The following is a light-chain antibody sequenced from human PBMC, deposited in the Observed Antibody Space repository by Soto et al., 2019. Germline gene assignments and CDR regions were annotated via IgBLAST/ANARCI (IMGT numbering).Light chain of an antibody. Sequence: QLVLTQPPSVSGAPGQRVTISCTGSSSNIGAGYDVHWYQQLPGTAPKLLIYGNSNRPSGVPDRFYGSKSGTSASLAITGLQAEDEADYYCQSYDSSLSAVLFGGGTKVTVL. CDR1: SSNIGAGYD. V-gene: IGLV1-40*01. CDR3: QSYDSSLSAVL. CDR2: GNS. J-gene: IGLJ2*01.